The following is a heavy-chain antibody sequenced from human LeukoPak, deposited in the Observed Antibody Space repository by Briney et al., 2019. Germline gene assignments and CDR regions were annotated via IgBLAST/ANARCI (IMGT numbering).Heavy chain of an antibody. CDR1: GASVSSDEYY. D-gene: IGHD3-22*01. Sequence: SETLSLTCTVSGASVSSDEYYWHWIRKSPGKGLEWIGSVYYSGRTKYSPSLKSRVSISIDKSKNQVSLKLASVTAADTAMYFCVREASTSYYDSSGYYRQTETFDVWGQGTMVVVSS. J-gene: IGHJ3*01. V-gene: IGHV4-61*08. CDR3: VREASTSYYDSSGYYRQTETFDV. CDR2: VYYSGRT.